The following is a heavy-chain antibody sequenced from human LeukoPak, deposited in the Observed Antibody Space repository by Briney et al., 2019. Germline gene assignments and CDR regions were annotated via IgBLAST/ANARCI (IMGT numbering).Heavy chain of an antibody. D-gene: IGHD1-26*01. J-gene: IGHJ4*02. CDR3: AKRSGSYYWGFDY. CDR1: GFTFSSYA. V-gene: IGHV3-23*01. Sequence: GASLRLSCAASGFTFSSYAMSWVRQAPGKGLEWVSAISGSGGSTYYADSVKGRFTISRDNSKNTLYVQMKSLRAEDTAVYYCAKRSGSYYWGFDYWGQGTLVTVSS. CDR2: ISGSGGST.